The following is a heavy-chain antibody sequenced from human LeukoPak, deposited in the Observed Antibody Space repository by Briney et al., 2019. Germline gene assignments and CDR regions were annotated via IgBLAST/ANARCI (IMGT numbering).Heavy chain of an antibody. D-gene: IGHD2-15*01. CDR2: VYYTGST. J-gene: IGHJ4*02. CDR3: ARGDCSGGSCYEGRYYFDY. Sequence: SETLSLTCTVSGGSINTYYWSWIRQPPGKGLEWIGYVYYTGSTDYNPSLKSRVAISVDTSKNQFSLKLNSVTAADTAMYYCARGDCSGGSCYEGRYYFDYWGQGTLVTVSS. CDR1: GGSINTYY. V-gene: IGHV4-59*01.